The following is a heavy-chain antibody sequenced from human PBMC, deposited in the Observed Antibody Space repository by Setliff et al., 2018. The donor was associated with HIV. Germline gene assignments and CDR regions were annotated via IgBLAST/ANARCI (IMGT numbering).Heavy chain of an antibody. V-gene: IGHV4-39*02. D-gene: IGHD3-22*01. CDR3: AVRRYYDSTGYYDY. CDR1: GGSISSSSYY. J-gene: IGHJ4*02. CDR2: IYYSGST. Sequence: PSETLSLTCTVSGGSISSSSYYWGWIRQPPGKGLEWIGSIYYSGSTYYNPSLKSRVTISVDTSKNHFSLKLSSVTAADTAFYYCAVRRYYDSTGYYDYWGQGTLVTVSS.